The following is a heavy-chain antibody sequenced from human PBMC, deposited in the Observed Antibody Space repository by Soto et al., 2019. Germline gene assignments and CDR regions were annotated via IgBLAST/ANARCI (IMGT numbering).Heavy chain of an antibody. CDR2: IYYSGST. D-gene: IGHD3-10*01. Sequence: SETLSLTCTVSGGSISSYYWIWIRQPPGKGLEWIGYIYYSGSTNYNPSLKSRVTISVDTSKNQFSLKLSSVTAADTAVYYCARELFGRSVWFDPWGQGTLVTVSS. J-gene: IGHJ5*02. V-gene: IGHV4-59*01. CDR3: ARELFGRSVWFDP. CDR1: GGSISSYY.